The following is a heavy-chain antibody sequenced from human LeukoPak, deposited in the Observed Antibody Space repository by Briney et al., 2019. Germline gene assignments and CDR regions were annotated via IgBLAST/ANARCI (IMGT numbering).Heavy chain of an antibody. CDR3: AKGGNGYHY. Sequence: PSETLSLTCTVSGGSISSGDYYWSWIRQPPGKGLEWIGYIYYSGSTYYNPSLKSRVTISVDTSKNQFSLKLSSVTAADSAIYYCAKGGNGYHYWGQGTLVSVSS. J-gene: IGHJ4*02. D-gene: IGHD3-22*01. CDR2: IYYSGST. V-gene: IGHV4-30-4*02. CDR1: GGSISSGDYY.